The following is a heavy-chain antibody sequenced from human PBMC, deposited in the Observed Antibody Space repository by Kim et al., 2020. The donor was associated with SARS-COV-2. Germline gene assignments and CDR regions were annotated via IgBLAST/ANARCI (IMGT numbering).Heavy chain of an antibody. CDR2: IKQDGSEK. V-gene: IGHV3-7*03. D-gene: IGHD7-27*01. J-gene: IGHJ6*02. CDR3: AGKLNWGWYYYGMDV. CDR1: GFTFSSYW. Sequence: GGSLRLSCAASGFTFSSYWMSWVRQAPGKGLELVANIKQDGSEKYYVDSVKGRFTISRDNAKNSLYLQMNSLRAEDTAVYYCAGKLNWGWYYYGMDVWGQGTTVTVSS.